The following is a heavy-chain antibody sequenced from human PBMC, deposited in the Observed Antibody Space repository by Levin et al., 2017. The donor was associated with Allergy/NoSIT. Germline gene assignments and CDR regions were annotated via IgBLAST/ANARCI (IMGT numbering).Heavy chain of an antibody. CDR2: ISSSSSSI. V-gene: IGHV3-48*01. Sequence: HPGESLKISCAASGFIFSSYSMNWVRQAPGKGLEWVSYISSSSSSIYYADSVKGRFTISRDNAKNSLYLQMNSLRAEDTAVYYCAKGYSSGRGAFDIWGQGTMVTVSS. D-gene: IGHD6-19*01. CDR3: AKGYSSGRGAFDI. CDR1: GFIFSSYS. J-gene: IGHJ3*02.